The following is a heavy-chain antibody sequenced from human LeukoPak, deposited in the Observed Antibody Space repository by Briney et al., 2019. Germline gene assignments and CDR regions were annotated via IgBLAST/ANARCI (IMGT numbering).Heavy chain of an antibody. CDR2: IIPILGIA. Sequence: LVKVSCKASGGTFSSYAISWVRQAPGQGLEWMGRIIPILGIANYAQKFQGRVTITADKSTSTAYMELSSLRSEDTAVYYCARDRTGTTSGYYYGMDVWGQGTTVTVSS. V-gene: IGHV1-69*04. J-gene: IGHJ6*02. CDR3: ARDRTGTTSGYYYGMDV. D-gene: IGHD1-7*01. CDR1: GGTFSSYA.